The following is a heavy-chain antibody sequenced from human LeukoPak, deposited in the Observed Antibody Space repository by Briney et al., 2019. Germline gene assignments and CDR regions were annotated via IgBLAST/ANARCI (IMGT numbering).Heavy chain of an antibody. V-gene: IGHV3-21*01. J-gene: IGHJ6*02. CDR1: GFTFSDYN. D-gene: IGHD3-10*01. CDR3: ARGGDVLLWFGELSADYGMDV. CDR2: ISSSSSYI. Sequence: GGSLRLSCAASGFTFSDYNMNLVRQAPGKGLEWVSSISSSSSYIYYADSVKGRFTISRDNAKNSLYLQMNSLRAEDTAVYYCARGGDVLLWFGELSADYGMDVWGQGTTVTVSS.